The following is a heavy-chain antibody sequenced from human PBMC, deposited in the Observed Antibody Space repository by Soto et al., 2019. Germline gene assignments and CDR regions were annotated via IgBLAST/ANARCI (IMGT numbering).Heavy chain of an antibody. Sequence: SETLSLTCAVYGGSFSGYYWSWIRQPPGKGLEWIGEINHSGSTNYNPSLKSRVTISVGTSKNQFSLKLSSVTAADTAVYYCARRHTIFGVVIIYWYFDYWGQGTLVTVSS. CDR1: GGSFSGYY. CDR2: INHSGST. D-gene: IGHD3-3*01. V-gene: IGHV4-34*01. J-gene: IGHJ4*02. CDR3: ARRHTIFGVVIIYWYFDY.